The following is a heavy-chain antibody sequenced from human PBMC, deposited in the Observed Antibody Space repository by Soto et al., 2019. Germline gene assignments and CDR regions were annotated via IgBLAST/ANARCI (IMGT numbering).Heavy chain of an antibody. V-gene: IGHV3-21*06. J-gene: IGHJ4*02. Sequence: GGSLRLSCTVLGFSLTNENMNWVLQAPGKGLEWVSSISSRSTFINYADSVKGRFTISRDNDKGLVYLQMNSLRAEDTAVYYCARDPPLSMIVVVGVDDFWGQRTLVTVSS. CDR2: ISSRSTFI. CDR1: GFSLTNEN. CDR3: ARDPPLSMIVVVGVDDF. D-gene: IGHD3-22*01.